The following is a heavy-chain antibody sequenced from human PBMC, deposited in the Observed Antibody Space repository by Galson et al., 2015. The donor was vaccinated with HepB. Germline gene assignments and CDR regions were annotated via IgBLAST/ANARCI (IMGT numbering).Heavy chain of an antibody. Sequence: SLRLSCAASGFTFSTYSMNWVRQAPGKGLEWVSFISSSSAYIYYADSVKGRITISRDNAKNSLYLQMNSLRAEDTAVYYCARELPYGDRRGVFDYWGQGALVTVSS. CDR2: ISSSSAYI. CDR1: GFTFSTYS. D-gene: IGHD4-17*01. V-gene: IGHV3-21*01. CDR3: ARELPYGDRRGVFDY. J-gene: IGHJ4*02.